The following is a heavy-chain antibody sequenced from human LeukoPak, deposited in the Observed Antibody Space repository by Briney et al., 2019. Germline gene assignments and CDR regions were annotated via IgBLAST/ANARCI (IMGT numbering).Heavy chain of an antibody. CDR3: ARSTFGGVIVRFDP. CDR2: VSAYNGNT. CDR1: GYTFTSYG. D-gene: IGHD3-16*02. J-gene: IGHJ5*02. V-gene: IGHV1-18*01. Sequence: GASVKVSCKASGYTFTSYGISWVRQAPGQGLEWMGWVSAYNGNTNYAQKLQGRVTMTTDTSTSTAYMELRSLRSDDTAVYYCARSTFGGVIVRFDPWGQGTLVTVSS.